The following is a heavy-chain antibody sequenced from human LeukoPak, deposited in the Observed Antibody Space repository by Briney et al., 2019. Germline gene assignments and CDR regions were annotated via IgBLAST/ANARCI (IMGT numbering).Heavy chain of an antibody. CDR1: GFIFSDYS. CDR2: IGISSGNT. J-gene: IGHJ4*02. CDR3: ARDHNYAFDN. V-gene: IGHV3-48*04. Sequence: GGSLRLSCAASGFIFSDYSMNWVRQAPGKGLEWISYIGISSGNTKYADSVKGRFTISGDNAKNSLYLQMNSLRVEDTAVYYCARDHNYAFDNWGQGTLVSVSS. D-gene: IGHD1-1*01.